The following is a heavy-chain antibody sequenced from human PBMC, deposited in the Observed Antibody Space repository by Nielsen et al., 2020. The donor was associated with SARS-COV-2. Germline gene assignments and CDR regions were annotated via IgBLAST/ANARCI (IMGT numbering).Heavy chain of an antibody. CDR3: ARGGSGNWIYAKKFDY. CDR2: IYYSGST. V-gene: IGHV4-31*03. J-gene: IGHJ4*02. Sequence: SETLSLTCTVSGGSISSGGYYWSWIRQHPGKGLEWIGYIYYSGSTYYNPSLKSRVTISVDTSKNQFSLKLSSVTAADTAVYYCARGGSGNWIYAKKFDYWGQGTLVTVSS. D-gene: IGHD1-7*01. CDR1: GGSISSGGYY.